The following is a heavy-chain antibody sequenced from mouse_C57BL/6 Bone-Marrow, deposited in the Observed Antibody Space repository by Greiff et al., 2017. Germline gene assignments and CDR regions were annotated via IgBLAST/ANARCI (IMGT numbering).Heavy chain of an antibody. CDR2: IYPGGGYT. CDR1: GYTFTNYW. D-gene: IGHD2-3*01. Sequence: QVQLQQSGAELVRPGTSVKMSCKASGYTFTNYWIGWAKQRPGHGLEWIGDIYPGGGYTTYNEKFKGKAALTADKSSSTAYMQFSSLPSEDSAIYYCARCYDGYYFYAMDYWGQGTSVTVSS. V-gene: IGHV1-63*01. J-gene: IGHJ4*01. CDR3: ARCYDGYYFYAMDY.